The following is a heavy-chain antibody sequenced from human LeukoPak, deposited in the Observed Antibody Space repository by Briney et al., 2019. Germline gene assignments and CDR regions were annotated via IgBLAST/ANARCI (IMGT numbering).Heavy chain of an antibody. CDR3: ARDWVSGSYNHYYYYYMDV. CDR2: IYHSGST. V-gene: IGHV4-4*02. CDR1: GGSISSSNW. Sequence: PSGTLSLTCAVSGGSISSSNWWSWVRQPPGKGLEWIGEIYHSGSTNYNPSLKSRVTISVDKSKNQFSLKLSSVTAADTAVYYCARDWVSGSYNHYYYYYMDVWGKGTTVTISS. D-gene: IGHD3-10*01. J-gene: IGHJ6*03.